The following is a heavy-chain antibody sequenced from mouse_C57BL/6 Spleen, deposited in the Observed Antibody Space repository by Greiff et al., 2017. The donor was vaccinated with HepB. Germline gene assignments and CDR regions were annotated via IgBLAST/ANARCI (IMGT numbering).Heavy chain of an antibody. D-gene: IGHD1-1*01. J-gene: IGHJ1*03. CDR3: ARDITTVVRGYFDV. V-gene: IGHV1-26*01. CDR1: GYTFTDYY. Sequence: EVQLQHSGPELVKPGASVKLSCKASGYTFTDYYMNWVKQSHGKSLEWIGDINPNNGGTSYNQKFKGKATLTVDKSSTTAYMELRNLTSEDSAVSYCARDITTVVRGYFDVWGTGTTVTVSS. CDR2: INPNNGGT.